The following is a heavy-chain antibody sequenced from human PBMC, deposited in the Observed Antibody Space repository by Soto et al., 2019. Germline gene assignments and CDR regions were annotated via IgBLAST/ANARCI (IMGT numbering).Heavy chain of an antibody. CDR1: GFTFSSYS. D-gene: IGHD3-22*01. V-gene: IGHV3-21*01. CDR3: AKAPEYYYDSSGYYPFDY. J-gene: IGHJ4*02. Sequence: GGSLRLSCAASGFTFSSYSMNWVRQAPGKGLEWVSSISSSSSYIYYADSVKGRFTISRDNAKNSLYLQMNSLRADDTAVYYCAKAPEYYYDSSGYYPFDYWGQGTLVTVPQ. CDR2: ISSSSSYI.